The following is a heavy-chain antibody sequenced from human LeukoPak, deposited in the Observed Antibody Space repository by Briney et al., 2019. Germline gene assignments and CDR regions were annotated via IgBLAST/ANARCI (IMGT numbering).Heavy chain of an antibody. J-gene: IGHJ4*02. Sequence: SETLSLTCTVSGGSISSYYWSWIRQPPGKGLEWIGYIYYSGSTNYNLSLKSRVTISVDTSKNQFSLELSSVTAADTAVYYCARWGSITTARFDYWGQGTLVTVSS. CDR3: ARWGSITTARFDY. D-gene: IGHD3-16*01. CDR1: GGSISSYY. CDR2: IYYSGST. V-gene: IGHV4-59*01.